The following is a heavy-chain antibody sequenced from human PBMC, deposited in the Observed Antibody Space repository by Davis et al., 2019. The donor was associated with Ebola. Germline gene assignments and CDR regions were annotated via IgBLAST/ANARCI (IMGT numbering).Heavy chain of an antibody. Sequence: AASVKVSCKASGYTFKNYAISWVRQAPGQGLEWMGWISAYNGNTNYAQILQGRVTMTTDTSASTAYMELSSLRSEDTAVYYCARTSLPIGYEGFQHWGQGTLVTVSS. J-gene: IGHJ1*01. V-gene: IGHV1-18*01. CDR2: ISAYNGNT. D-gene: IGHD6-13*01. CDR3: ARTSLPIGYEGFQH. CDR1: GYTFKNYA.